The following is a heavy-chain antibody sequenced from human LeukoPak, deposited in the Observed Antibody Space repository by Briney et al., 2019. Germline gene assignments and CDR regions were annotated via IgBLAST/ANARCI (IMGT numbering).Heavy chain of an antibody. CDR2: ISSSGSTI. Sequence: PGGSLRLSCAASGFTFSDYYMSWIRQAPGKGLEWVSYISSSGSTIYYADSVKGRFTISRDNAKNSLYLQMNSLRAEDTAVYYCAKVPLLWFGELLCYFDYWGQGTLVTVSS. CDR1: GFTFSDYY. D-gene: IGHD3-10*01. J-gene: IGHJ4*02. CDR3: AKVPLLWFGELLCYFDY. V-gene: IGHV3-11*01.